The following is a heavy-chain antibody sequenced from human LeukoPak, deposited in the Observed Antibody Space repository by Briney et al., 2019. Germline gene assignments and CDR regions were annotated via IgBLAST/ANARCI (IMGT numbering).Heavy chain of an antibody. CDR1: GYTLTELS. J-gene: IGHJ4*02. Sequence: PVASVKVSCKVSGYTLTELSMHWVRQAPGKGLEWMGGFDPEDGETIYAQKFQGRVTMTEDTSTDTAYMELSSLRSEDTAVYYCATDYILAVAGSGYFDYWGQGTLVTVSS. CDR3: ATDYILAVAGSGYFDY. D-gene: IGHD6-19*01. V-gene: IGHV1-24*01. CDR2: FDPEDGET.